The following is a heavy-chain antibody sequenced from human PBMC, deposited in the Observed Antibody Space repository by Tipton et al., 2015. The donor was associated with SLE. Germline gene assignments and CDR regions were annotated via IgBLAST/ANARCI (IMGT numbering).Heavy chain of an antibody. CDR3: ARDWCSSTSCYGWFDP. V-gene: IGHV4-59*01. CDR2: IYYSGST. Sequence: TLSLTCTVSGGSISSYYWSWIRQPPGKGLEWIGYIYYSGSTNYNPSLKSRVTISVDTSKNQFSLKLSSVTAADTAAYYCARDWCSSTSCYGWFDPWGQGTLVTVPS. CDR1: GGSISSYY. J-gene: IGHJ5*02. D-gene: IGHD2-2*01.